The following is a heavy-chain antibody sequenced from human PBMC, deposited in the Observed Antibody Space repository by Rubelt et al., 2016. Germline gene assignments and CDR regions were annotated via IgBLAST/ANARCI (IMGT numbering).Heavy chain of an antibody. CDR1: GFTFSSYW. Sequence: EVQLVESGGGLVQPGGSLRLSCAASGFTFSSYWMSWVRQAPGKGLEWVSVIYSGGSTYYADSVKGRFTISRHNSKNTLYLQMNSLRAEDTAVYYCARVRRDDAFDIWGQGTMVTVSS. V-gene: IGHV3-53*04. J-gene: IGHJ3*02. CDR3: ARVRRDDAFDI. CDR2: IYSGGST.